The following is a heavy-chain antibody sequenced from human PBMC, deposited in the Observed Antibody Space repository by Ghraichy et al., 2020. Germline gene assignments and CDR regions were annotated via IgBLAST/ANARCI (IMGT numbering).Heavy chain of an antibody. Sequence: GGSLRLSCAASGFTFSSYAMSWVRQAPGKGLEWVSAISGSGGSTYYADSVKGRFTISRDNSKNTLYLQMNSLRAEDTAVYYCASREPHYSRGSGEDYYGMDVWGQGTTVTVSS. CDR2: ISGSGGST. D-gene: IGHD6-19*01. CDR1: GFTFSSYA. V-gene: IGHV3-23*01. J-gene: IGHJ6*02. CDR3: ASREPHYSRGSGEDYYGMDV.